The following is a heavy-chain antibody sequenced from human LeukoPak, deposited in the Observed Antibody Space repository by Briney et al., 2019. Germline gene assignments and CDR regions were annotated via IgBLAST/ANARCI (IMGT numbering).Heavy chain of an antibody. Sequence: GESLKISCKGSGYSFTSYWIGWVRQMPGKGLEWMGIIYPGDSDTRYSPSFQGRVTISADKSISTAYLQWSSLKASDTAMYYCARQYDFWSGYFNAFDIWGQGTMVTVSS. V-gene: IGHV5-51*01. CDR1: GYSFTSYW. CDR2: IYPGDSDT. J-gene: IGHJ3*02. D-gene: IGHD3-3*01. CDR3: ARQYDFWSGYFNAFDI.